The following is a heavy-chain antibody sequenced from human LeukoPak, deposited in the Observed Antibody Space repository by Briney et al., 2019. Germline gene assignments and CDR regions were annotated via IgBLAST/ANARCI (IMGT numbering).Heavy chain of an antibody. Sequence: SETLSLTCTVSGGSISSYYWSWIRQPPGKGLEWIGSIYYSGSTYYNPSLKSRVTISVDTSKNQFSLKLSSVTAADTAVYYCARVMGMYYYYYMDVWGKGTTVTVSS. CDR2: IYYSGST. J-gene: IGHJ6*03. V-gene: IGHV4-39*07. CDR1: GGSISSYY. CDR3: ARVMGMYYYYYMDV.